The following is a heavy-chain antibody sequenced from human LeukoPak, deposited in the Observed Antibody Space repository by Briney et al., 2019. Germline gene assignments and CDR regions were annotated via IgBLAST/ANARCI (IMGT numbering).Heavy chain of an antibody. CDR2: IKKDGSET. Sequence: GGSLRLSCAASGSIFINYWMSWVRQVPGKGLEWVGNIKKDGSETYYVDSVKGRFIISRDNAKNSLFPQMNSLRAEDTAVYYCARDRGLGSNAWYFPLDFWGQGTLVTVSS. D-gene: IGHD6-13*01. CDR1: GSIFINYW. J-gene: IGHJ4*02. CDR3: ARDRGLGSNAWYFPLDF. V-gene: IGHV3-7*01.